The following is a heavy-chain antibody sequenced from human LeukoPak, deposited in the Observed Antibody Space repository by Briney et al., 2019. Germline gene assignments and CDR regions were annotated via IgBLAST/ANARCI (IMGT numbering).Heavy chain of an antibody. CDR2: IYHTGST. V-gene: IGHV4-30-2*01. CDR1: GGSISSGGYS. D-gene: IGHD3-3*01. Sequence: SETLSLTCGVSGGSISSGGYSWSWIRQPPGKGLEWIGYIYHTGSTYSNPPLRCRVTISLDRSKNQFSLNMTSVTAADTAVYYCARKGGTIFGINYGMDVWGQGTTVIVSS. J-gene: IGHJ6*02. CDR3: ARKGGTIFGINYGMDV.